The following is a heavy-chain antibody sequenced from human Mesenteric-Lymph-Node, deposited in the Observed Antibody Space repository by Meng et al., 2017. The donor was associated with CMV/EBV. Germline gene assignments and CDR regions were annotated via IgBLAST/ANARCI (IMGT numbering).Heavy chain of an antibody. CDR2: IYWDDDK. CDR1: GFSFSTSGMA. CDR3: ARRLRSSNWYYFDY. J-gene: IGHJ4*02. V-gene: IGHV2-5*02. Sequence: FSGFSFSTSGMAVAWIRQPPGKALEWLALIYWDDDKRYSPSLKNRLTITEDTSKNQVVLTMTNMDPVDTATYYCARRLRSSNWYYFDYWGQGTLVTVSS. D-gene: IGHD6-13*01.